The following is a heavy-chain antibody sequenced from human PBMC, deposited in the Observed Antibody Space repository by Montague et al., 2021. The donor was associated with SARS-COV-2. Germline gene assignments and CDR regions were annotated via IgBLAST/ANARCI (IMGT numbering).Heavy chain of an antibody. V-gene: IGHV4-39*01. CDR1: GGSISSSSYY. CDR2: IYNSGST. Sequence: SETLSLTCTVSGGSISSSSYYWGWIRQPPGKGLEWIGSIYNSGSTYYNPSLKSRVTISVDTSKNQFSLKLSSVTAADTAVYYCARLNFRITIFGVVRSRGFDYWGQGTLVTASS. CDR3: ARLNFRITIFGVVRSRGFDY. D-gene: IGHD3-3*01. J-gene: IGHJ4*02.